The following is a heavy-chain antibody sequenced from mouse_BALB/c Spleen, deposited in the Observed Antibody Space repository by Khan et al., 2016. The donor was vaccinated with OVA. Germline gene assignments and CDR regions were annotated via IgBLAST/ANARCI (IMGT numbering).Heavy chain of an antibody. Sequence: EVKLEVSGPGLVKPSQSLSLTCTVTGYSITSGYGWNWIRQFPGNKLEWMGYIRYSGSTNYNPSLKSRISITRDTSKNQFFLQLNSVTTEDTANCYSARTARIKYWGQGTTLTVSS. D-gene: IGHD1-2*01. CDR3: ARTARIKY. V-gene: IGHV3-1*02. CDR2: IRYSGST. CDR1: GYSITSGYG. J-gene: IGHJ2*01.